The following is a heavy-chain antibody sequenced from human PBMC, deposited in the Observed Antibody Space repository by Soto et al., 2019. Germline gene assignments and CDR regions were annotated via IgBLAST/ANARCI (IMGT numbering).Heavy chain of an antibody. V-gene: IGHV1-69*13. J-gene: IGHJ6*02. CDR2: IIPIFGTA. CDR3: ASGNDYGGNSGFYYGMDV. CDR1: GGTFSSYA. D-gene: IGHD4-17*01. Sequence: SVKVSCKASGGTFSSYAISWVRQAPGQGLEWMGGIIPIFGTANYAQKFQGRVTITADESTSTAYMELSSLRSEDTAVYYCASGNDYGGNSGFYYGMDVWGQGTTVTVSS.